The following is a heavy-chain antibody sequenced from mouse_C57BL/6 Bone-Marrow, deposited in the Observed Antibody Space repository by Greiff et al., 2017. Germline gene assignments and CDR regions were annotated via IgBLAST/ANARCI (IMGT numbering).Heavy chain of an antibody. CDR2: IDPSDSYT. D-gene: IGHD4-1*01. CDR3: AREETGTNFDY. Sequence: QVQLQQPGAELVMPGASVKLSCKASGYTFTSYWMHWVKQRPGQGLEWIGEIDPSDSYTNYNQKFKGKSTLPVDKSSSTAYMQLSSLTSEDSAVYYCAREETGTNFDYWGQGTTLTVSS. V-gene: IGHV1-69*01. J-gene: IGHJ2*01. CDR1: GYTFTSYW.